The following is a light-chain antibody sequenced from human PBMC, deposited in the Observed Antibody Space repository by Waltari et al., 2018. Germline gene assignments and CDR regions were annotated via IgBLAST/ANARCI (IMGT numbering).Light chain of an antibody. CDR3: QTWGTGIWV. CDR1: SGHSSHV. Sequence: QLVLTQSPSASASLGASVKLTCTLSSGHSSHVVAWHPQQPEKGPRYLMKVNSDGSHTKGDGIPDRFSGSSSGAERYLTISSLQSDDEADYYCQTWGTGIWVFGGGTRLTVL. CDR2: VNSDGSH. J-gene: IGLJ3*02. V-gene: IGLV4-69*01.